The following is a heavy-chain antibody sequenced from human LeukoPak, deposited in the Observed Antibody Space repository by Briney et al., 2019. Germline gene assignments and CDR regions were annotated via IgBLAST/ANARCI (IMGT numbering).Heavy chain of an antibody. Sequence: GGSLRLSCAASGFTFSTYAMTWVRQAPGKGLEWVSTFGSGGGTYYADSVRGRFTISKDNPKNTLYLQLNSLGAEDTALYYCAKVVAPSTTRNLDYWGQGTLVIVSS. J-gene: IGHJ4*02. CDR3: AKVVAPSTTRNLDY. CDR1: GFTFSTYA. CDR2: FGSGGGT. V-gene: IGHV3-23*01. D-gene: IGHD2-2*01.